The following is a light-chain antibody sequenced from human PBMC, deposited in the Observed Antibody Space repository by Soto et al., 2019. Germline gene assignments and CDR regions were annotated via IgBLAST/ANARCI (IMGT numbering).Light chain of an antibody. CDR1: QSVSNNY. J-gene: IGKJ1*01. V-gene: IGKV3-20*01. CDR3: QQYGSSGT. Sequence: IVMPQSPATLSVSPGEGATLSCRASQSVSNNYLAWYQQKPGQAPRLLIYGASNRATDIPDRFSGSGSGTDFTLTISRLEPEDFAVYYCQQYGSSGTFGQGAKVDIK. CDR2: GAS.